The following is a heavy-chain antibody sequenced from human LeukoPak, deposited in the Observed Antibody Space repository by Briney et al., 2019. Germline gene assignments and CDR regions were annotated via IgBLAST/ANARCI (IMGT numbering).Heavy chain of an antibody. CDR2: IYYSGST. Sequence: SQTLSLTCTVSGGSITSGYYWSWIRQPPGKGLEWIGYIYYSGSTNYNPSLKSRVTISVDTSKNQFSLKLSSVTAADTAVYYCARHSKYYYDSSGSYVGYFQHWGQGTLVTVSS. J-gene: IGHJ1*01. V-gene: IGHV4-59*08. CDR3: ARHSKYYYDSSGSYVGYFQH. CDR1: GGSITSGYY. D-gene: IGHD3-22*01.